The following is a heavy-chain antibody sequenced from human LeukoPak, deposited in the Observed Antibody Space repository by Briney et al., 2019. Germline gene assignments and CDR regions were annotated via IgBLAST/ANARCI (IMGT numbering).Heavy chain of an antibody. V-gene: IGHV3-30*04. J-gene: IGHJ4*02. Sequence: PGGSLRLSCAASGFTFSSYAMHWVRQAPGKGLEWVAVISYDGSNKYYADSVKGRFTISRDNSKNTLYLQMNSLRAEDTAVYYCARDMGGKGELLYPFDYWGQGTLVTVSS. CDR2: ISYDGSNK. CDR3: ARDMGGKGELLYPFDY. D-gene: IGHD3-10*01. CDR1: GFTFSSYA.